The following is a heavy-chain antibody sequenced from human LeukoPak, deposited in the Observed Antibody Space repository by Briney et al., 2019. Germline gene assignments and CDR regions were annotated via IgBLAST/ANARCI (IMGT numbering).Heavy chain of an antibody. CDR3: AKDLTSPKQWLVRGGNY. Sequence: PGGSLRLSCAASGFTFSSYAMSWVRQAPGKGLEWVSAIRGSGGSTYYADSVKGRFTISRDNSKNTLYLQMNSLRAEDTAVYYCAKDLTSPKQWLVRGGNYWGQGTLVTVSS. J-gene: IGHJ4*02. V-gene: IGHV3-23*01. CDR2: IRGSGGST. CDR1: GFTFSSYA. D-gene: IGHD6-19*01.